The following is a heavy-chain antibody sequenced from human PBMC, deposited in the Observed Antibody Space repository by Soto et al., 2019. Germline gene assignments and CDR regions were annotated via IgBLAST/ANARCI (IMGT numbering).Heavy chain of an antibody. J-gene: IGHJ3*01. D-gene: IGHD4-17*01. CDR1: GFTFSSYA. V-gene: IGHV3-23*01. CDR3: GKDPNGDYFGAFDF. Sequence: EVQMLESGGGLVQPGGSLRLSCAASGFTFSSYALTWVRQAPGKGLEWVSSITGSGDYTRYTDSVKGRFTITRDNAKNTLFLQMKSLRADDTAIYYCGKDPNGDYFGAFDFWGRGTMVTVSS. CDR2: ITGSGDYT.